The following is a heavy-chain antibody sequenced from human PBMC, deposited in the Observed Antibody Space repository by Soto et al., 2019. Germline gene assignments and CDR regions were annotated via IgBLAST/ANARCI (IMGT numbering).Heavy chain of an antibody. CDR1: GDSVSSNSAA. V-gene: IGHV6-1*01. CDR3: ARSSGWFEADAFDL. J-gene: IGHJ3*01. Sequence: SQTLSLTCVISGDSVSSNSAAWNWIRQSPSRGLEWLGRTYYRSKWNTDSAVSMKNRITITPDTSKNLFSLQLDSVTPEDTAVYFCARSSGWFEADAFDLWGQGTMVTVSS. D-gene: IGHD3-22*01. CDR2: TYYRSKWNT.